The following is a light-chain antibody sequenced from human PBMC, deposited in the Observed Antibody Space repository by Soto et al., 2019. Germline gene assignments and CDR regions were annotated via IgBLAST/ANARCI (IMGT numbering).Light chain of an antibody. CDR2: AAS. V-gene: IGKV1-39*01. Sequence: VYIVTITCRASQSISSYLNWYQQKPGKAPKLLIYAASSLQSGVPSRFSGSGSGTDFTLTISSLQPEDFATYYCQQSYSTPVTFGQGTKVDI. J-gene: IGKJ1*01. CDR3: QQSYSTPVT. CDR1: QSISSY.